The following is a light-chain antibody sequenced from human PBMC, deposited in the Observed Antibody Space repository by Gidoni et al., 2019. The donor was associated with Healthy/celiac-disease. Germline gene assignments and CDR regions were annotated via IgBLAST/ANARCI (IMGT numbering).Light chain of an antibody. CDR2: YDS. CDR3: QVWDSSSDHVV. V-gene: IGLV3-21*04. J-gene: IGLJ2*01. CDR1: NIGSKS. Sequence: SYLLTQPPSVSVSPGKTARITCGGNNIGSKSVPWYQQKPGQAPVLVIYYDSDRPSGIPERFSGSNSGNTATLTISRVEAGDEADYYCQVWDSSSDHVVFGGGTKLTVL.